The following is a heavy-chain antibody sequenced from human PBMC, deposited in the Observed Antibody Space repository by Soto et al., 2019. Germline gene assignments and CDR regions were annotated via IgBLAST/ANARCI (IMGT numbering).Heavy chain of an antibody. D-gene: IGHD6-6*01. Sequence: GGSLRLSCAASGFTFSNYAFHWVRQAPGKGLEWVAVIWFDGTSRYYADSVEGRFTISRDNSKNTLYLQMNSLRAEDTAVYYCASISSSQGDFDYWGQGTLVTVSS. CDR3: ASISSSQGDFDY. CDR2: IWFDGTSR. CDR1: GFTFSNYA. V-gene: IGHV3-33*01. J-gene: IGHJ4*02.